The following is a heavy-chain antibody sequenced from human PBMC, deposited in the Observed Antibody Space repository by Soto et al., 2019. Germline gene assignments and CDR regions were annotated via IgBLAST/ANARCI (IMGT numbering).Heavy chain of an antibody. CDR3: ARTIAAAGGRRYFDL. D-gene: IGHD6-13*01. CDR1: GFTFSDYY. V-gene: IGHV3-11*03. CDR2: INNSSSYT. Sequence: GGSLRLSCAASGFTFSDYYMSWIRQAPGKGLEWISYINNSSSYTNYADSVKGRFTISRDNAKNSLYLQMNSLRAEDTAVYYCARTIAAAGGRRYFDLWGRGTLVTVSS. J-gene: IGHJ2*01.